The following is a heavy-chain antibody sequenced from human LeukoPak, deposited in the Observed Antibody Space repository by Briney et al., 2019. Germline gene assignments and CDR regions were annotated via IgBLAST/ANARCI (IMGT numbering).Heavy chain of an antibody. V-gene: IGHV3-33*01. Sequence: GGSLRLSCAASGFTFSSYAMHWVRQAPGKGLQWVAVIWYDGSSKYYADSVKGRFTISRDNSKNTLYLQMNSLRAEDTAVYYCARSWLAVAGPEYWGQGTLVTVSS. CDR3: ARSWLAVAGPEY. D-gene: IGHD6-19*01. CDR1: GFTFSSYA. CDR2: IWYDGSSK. J-gene: IGHJ4*02.